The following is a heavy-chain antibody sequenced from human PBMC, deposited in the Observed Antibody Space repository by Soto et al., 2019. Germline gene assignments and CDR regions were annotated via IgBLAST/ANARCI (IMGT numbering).Heavy chain of an antibody. CDR2: IIPIFGTA. CDR1: GGTFSSYA. D-gene: IGHD6-6*01. CDR3: ATPIAARPYGMDV. V-gene: IGHV1-69*13. Sequence: SVKVSCKASGGTFSSYAISWVRQAPGQGLEWMGGIIPIFGTANYAQKFQGRVTITADESTSTAYMELSSLRSEDTAVYYCATPIAARPYGMDVWGQGTTVTVSS. J-gene: IGHJ6*02.